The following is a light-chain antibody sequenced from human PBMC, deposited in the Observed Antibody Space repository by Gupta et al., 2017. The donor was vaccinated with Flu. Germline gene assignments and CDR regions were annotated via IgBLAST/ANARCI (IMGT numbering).Light chain of an antibody. CDR1: TTDAGGYTF. V-gene: IGLV2-14*01. Sequence: QSALTQPAFVSGSPGESLTLSCTGTTTDAGGYTFVSWSKQPPGKAPKLMIYEVSHRPSGVSNRFSGSKSGNAASLTISGLQAEDEADYYCTSYTNTNSGVFGGGTKVTVL. J-gene: IGLJ3*02. CDR3: TSYTNTNSGV. CDR2: EVS.